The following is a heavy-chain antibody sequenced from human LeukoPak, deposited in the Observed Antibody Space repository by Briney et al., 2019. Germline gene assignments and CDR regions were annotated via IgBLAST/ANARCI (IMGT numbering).Heavy chain of an antibody. D-gene: IGHD6-13*01. V-gene: IGHV3-23*01. CDR1: GFTFSGYA. CDR2: ISGSGGST. J-gene: IGHJ4*02. Sequence: GGSLRLSCAASGFTFSGYAMIWVRQAPGKGLEWVSAISGSGGSTYYADSVKGRFTISRDNSKNTLYLQMNSLRAEDTAVYYCAKDPRKPMYSSSDPGYWGQGTLVTVSS. CDR3: AKDPRKPMYSSSDPGY.